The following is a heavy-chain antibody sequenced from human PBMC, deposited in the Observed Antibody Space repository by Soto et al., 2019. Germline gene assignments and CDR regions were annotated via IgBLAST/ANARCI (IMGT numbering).Heavy chain of an antibody. Sequence: QVQLVESGGGLVKPGGSLRLSCAASGFTFSDYYMSWIRQAPGKGLEWVSYISSSSSYTNYADSVKGRFTISRDNAKNSLYLQMNSLRAEDTAVYYCARTPDCTNGASSAGFDYWGQGTLVTVSS. CDR2: ISSSSSYT. J-gene: IGHJ4*02. D-gene: IGHD2-8*01. CDR1: GFTFSDYY. CDR3: ARTPDCTNGASSAGFDY. V-gene: IGHV3-11*06.